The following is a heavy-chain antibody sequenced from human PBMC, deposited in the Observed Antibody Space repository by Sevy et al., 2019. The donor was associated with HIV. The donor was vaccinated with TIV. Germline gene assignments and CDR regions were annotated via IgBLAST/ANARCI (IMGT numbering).Heavy chain of an antibody. CDR1: GVTFNNYA. V-gene: IGHV3-23*01. D-gene: IGHD1-26*01. Sequence: GGSLRLSCAASGVTFNNYAMSWVRQAPWKGLEWVAVISGSGGSTNYADAGKGRFTISRDNSKNTLYLQMNSLRAEDTAVYYCAKRVGATGGVFEYWGQGTLVTVSS. J-gene: IGHJ4*02. CDR2: ISGSGGST. CDR3: AKRVGATGGVFEY.